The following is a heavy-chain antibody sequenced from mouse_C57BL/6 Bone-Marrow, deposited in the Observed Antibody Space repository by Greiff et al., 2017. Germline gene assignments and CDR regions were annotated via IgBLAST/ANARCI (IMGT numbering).Heavy chain of an antibody. J-gene: IGHJ1*03. Sequence: VQLQQPGAELVKPGASVKLSCKASGYSFTSYWMHWVKQRPGQGLEWIGMIHPNSGSTNYNEKFKSKATLTVDKSSSTAYMQLSSLTSEDSAVYYCARDGSRYFDVWGTGTTVTVSS. V-gene: IGHV1-64*01. CDR1: GYSFTSYW. D-gene: IGHD1-1*01. CDR2: IHPNSGST. CDR3: ARDGSRYFDV.